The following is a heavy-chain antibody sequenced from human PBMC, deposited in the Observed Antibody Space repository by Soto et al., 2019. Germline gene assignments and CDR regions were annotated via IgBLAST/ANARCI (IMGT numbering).Heavy chain of an antibody. CDR3: AKTREYSSSSFIYFDY. Sequence: PGGSLRLSCAASGFTFSSYAMSWVRQAPGKGLEWVSAISGSGGSTYYADSVKGRFTISRDNSKNTLYLQMNSLRAEDTAVYYCAKTREYSSSSFIYFDYWGQGTLVTVSS. CDR1: GFTFSSYA. D-gene: IGHD6-6*01. V-gene: IGHV3-23*01. J-gene: IGHJ4*02. CDR2: ISGSGGST.